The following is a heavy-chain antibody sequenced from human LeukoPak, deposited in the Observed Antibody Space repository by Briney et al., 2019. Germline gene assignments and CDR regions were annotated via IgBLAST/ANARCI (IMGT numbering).Heavy chain of an antibody. CDR2: ISAYNGNT. CDR3: ARVPQVHSGSYSGRPDY. J-gene: IGHJ4*02. D-gene: IGHD1-26*01. Sequence: GASVKVSCKASGYTFTSYGISWVRQAPGQGLEWMGWISAYNGNTNYAQKLQGRVTMTTDTSTSTAYMELRSLRSDDTAVYYCARVPQVHSGSYSGRPDYWGQGTLVTVSS. V-gene: IGHV1-18*01. CDR1: GYTFTSYG.